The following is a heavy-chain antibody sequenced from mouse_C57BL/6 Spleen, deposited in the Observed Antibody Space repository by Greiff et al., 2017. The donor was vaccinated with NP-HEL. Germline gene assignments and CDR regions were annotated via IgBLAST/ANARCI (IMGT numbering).Heavy chain of an antibody. CDR2: IYPRSGNT. J-gene: IGHJ2*01. CDR1: GYTFTSYG. CDR3: ARGGLPGDY. V-gene: IGHV1-81*01. Sequence: QVQLQQSGAELARPGASVKLSCTASGYTFTSYGISWVKQRTGQGLEWIGEIYPRSGNTYYNEKFKGKATLTADKSSSTAYMELRSLTSEDAAVYFCARGGLPGDYWGQGTTLTVSS.